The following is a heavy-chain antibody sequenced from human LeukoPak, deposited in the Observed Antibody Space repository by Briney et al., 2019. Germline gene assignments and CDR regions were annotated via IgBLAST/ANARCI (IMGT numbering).Heavy chain of an antibody. Sequence: SETLSLTCTVSGGSISSSSYYWGWIRQPPGKGLEWIGSIHYSGSTNYNPSLKSRVTISVDTSKNQFSLKLSSVTAADTAVYYCARGYYDFWSGYYFWGQGTLVTVSS. J-gene: IGHJ4*02. CDR3: ARGYYDFWSGYYF. D-gene: IGHD3-3*01. CDR1: GGSISSSSYY. CDR2: IHYSGST. V-gene: IGHV4-39*07.